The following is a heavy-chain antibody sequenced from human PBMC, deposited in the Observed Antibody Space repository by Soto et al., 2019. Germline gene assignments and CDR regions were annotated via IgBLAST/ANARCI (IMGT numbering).Heavy chain of an antibody. Sequence: AGGSLRLSCAASGFTFSDAWMIWARQAPGKGLEWVGRIKRKSDGGTTDYAAPVKGRFTISRDDSANTLYLQMNSLKTEDTAVYFCAVNDYLDYWGQGALVTVSS. CDR1: GFTFSDAW. J-gene: IGHJ4*02. V-gene: IGHV3-15*01. CDR2: IKRKSDGGTT. CDR3: AVNDYLDY.